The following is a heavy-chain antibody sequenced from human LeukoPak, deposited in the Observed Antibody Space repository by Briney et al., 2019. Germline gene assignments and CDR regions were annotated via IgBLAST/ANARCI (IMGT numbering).Heavy chain of an antibody. V-gene: IGHV3-48*03. CDR3: ARGLDTAMVTGY. Sequence: GGSLRLSCAASGFTFSSYEMNWARQAPGKGLEWVSYISSSGSTIYYADSVKGRFTISRDNAKNSLYLQMNSLRAEDTAVYYCARGLDTAMVTGYWGQGTLVTVSS. CDR2: ISSSGSTI. D-gene: IGHD5-18*01. CDR1: GFTFSSYE. J-gene: IGHJ4*02.